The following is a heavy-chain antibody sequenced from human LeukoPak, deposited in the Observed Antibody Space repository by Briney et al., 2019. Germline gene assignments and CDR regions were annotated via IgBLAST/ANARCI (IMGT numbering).Heavy chain of an antibody. D-gene: IGHD5-18*01. V-gene: IGHV3-21*06. CDR3: ARARVYGYSSGGLIDF. CDR2: ISSKSNFI. Sequence: GGSLRLSCAASGLTFSTYTMHWVRQAPGKGLEWLSSISSKSNFINYSDSVRGRFTISRDNADNSLFLQMNSLSAEDTAVYYCARARVYGYSSGGLIDFWGQGTTVTVSS. J-gene: IGHJ4*02. CDR1: GLTFSTYT.